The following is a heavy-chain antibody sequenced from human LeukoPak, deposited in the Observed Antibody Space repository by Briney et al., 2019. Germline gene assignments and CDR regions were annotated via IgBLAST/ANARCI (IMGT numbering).Heavy chain of an antibody. Sequence: GGSLRLSCAASGFTFSSYAMHWVRQAPGKGLEWVAVISYDGSNKYYADSVKGRFTISRDNSKSTLYLQMNSLRAEDTAVYYCTKDGAGTYYGIDVWGQGTTVTVSS. D-gene: IGHD6-19*01. CDR2: ISYDGSNK. CDR1: GFTFSSYA. CDR3: TKDGAGTYYGIDV. V-gene: IGHV3-30-3*01. J-gene: IGHJ6*02.